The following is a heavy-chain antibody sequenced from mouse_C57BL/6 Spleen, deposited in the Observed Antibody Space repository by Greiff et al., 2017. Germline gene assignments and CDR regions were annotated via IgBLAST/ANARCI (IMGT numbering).Heavy chain of an antibody. J-gene: IGHJ2*01. D-gene: IGHD1-1*01. CDR3: TSITTVVAPDY. Sequence: EVKVVESGGGLVQPGGSMKLSCAASGFTFSDAWMDWVRQSPEKGLEWVAEIRNKANNHATYYAESVKGRFTISRDDSKSSVYLQMNSLRAEDTGIYYCTSITTVVAPDYWGQGTTLTVSS. V-gene: IGHV6-6*01. CDR1: GFTFSDAW. CDR2: IRNKANNHAT.